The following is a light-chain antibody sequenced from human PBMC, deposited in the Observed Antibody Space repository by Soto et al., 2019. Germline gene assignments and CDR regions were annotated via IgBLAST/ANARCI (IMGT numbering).Light chain of an antibody. V-gene: IGKV3-11*01. CDR3: QQRSSWPLT. CDR1: QSLSKS. CDR2: GAS. J-gene: IGKJ4*02. Sequence: EIVLTQSPATLSLSPGERATLSCRASQSLSKSFVWYQQKPGQAPRLLIDGASNRATGIPARFSGSGSGTDFTLTISSLEPEDFAVYFCQQRSSWPLTFGGGTKVDIK.